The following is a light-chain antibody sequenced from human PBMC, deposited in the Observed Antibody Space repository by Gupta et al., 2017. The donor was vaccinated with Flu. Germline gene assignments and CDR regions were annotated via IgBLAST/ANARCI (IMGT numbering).Light chain of an antibody. CDR2: VTS. J-gene: IGKJ5*01. CDR1: QGVNNW. Sequence: DIQMTQSPSSVSASVGDRVTITCRASQGVNNWLAWYQQKPGKAPKLLISVTSTLQSGVPSGFSGNGSGTDFTLTISSLQPEDFATYYCQQADSFPNTFGQGTRLEIK. CDR3: QQADSFPNT. V-gene: IGKV1D-12*01.